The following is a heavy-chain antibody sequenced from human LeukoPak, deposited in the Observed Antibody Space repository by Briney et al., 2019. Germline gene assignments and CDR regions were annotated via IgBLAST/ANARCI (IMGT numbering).Heavy chain of an antibody. J-gene: IGHJ6*03. CDR3: ARWSDYYYYYMDV. Sequence: SQTLSLTCAISGDSVSSNSAAWNWIRQSPSRGLEWLGRTYYRSKWYSDYALSVKSRKTINPDTSKNQFSLQSNSVTPEDTAVYYCARWSDYYYYYMDVWGKGTTVTVSS. CDR2: TYYRSKWYS. CDR1: GDSVSSNSAA. V-gene: IGHV6-1*01.